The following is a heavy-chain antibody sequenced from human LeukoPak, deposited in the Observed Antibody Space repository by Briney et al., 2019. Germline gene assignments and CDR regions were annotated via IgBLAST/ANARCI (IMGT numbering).Heavy chain of an antibody. CDR1: GFTFDDYA. J-gene: IGHJ3*02. CDR2: ISWNSGSI. D-gene: IGHD5-12*01. CDR3: AKEGYAIAFDI. V-gene: IGHV3-9*01. Sequence: GGSLRLSCAASGFTFDDYAMHWVRQAPGKGLEWVSGISWNSGSIGYADSVKGRFTISRDNAKNSLYLQMNSLRAEDTALYYCAKEGYAIAFDIWGQGTMVTVSS.